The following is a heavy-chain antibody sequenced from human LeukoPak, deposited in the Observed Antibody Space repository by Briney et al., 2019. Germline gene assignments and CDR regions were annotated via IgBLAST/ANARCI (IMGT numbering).Heavy chain of an antibody. J-gene: IGHJ6*03. CDR2: ISGSGGST. D-gene: IGHD1-26*01. CDR1: GFTFSSYA. CDR3: AKGYSGGYYQYYYYYMDV. V-gene: IGHV3-23*01. Sequence: GGSLRLSCAASGFTFSSYAMRWVRQAPGKGLEWVSAISGSGGSTYYADSVKGRFTISRDNSKNTMYLQMNSLRAEDTAVYYCAKGYSGGYYQYYYYYMDVWGKGTTVTVSS.